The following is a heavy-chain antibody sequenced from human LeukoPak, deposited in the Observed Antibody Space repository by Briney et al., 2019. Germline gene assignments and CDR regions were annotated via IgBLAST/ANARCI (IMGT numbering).Heavy chain of an antibody. D-gene: IGHD3-3*01. CDR1: GGSISSYY. CDR3: ARVRVFGVVPNWFDP. V-gene: IGHV4-59*01. Sequence: SETLSLTCTVSGGSISSYYWSWIRQPPGKGLEWIGYIYYSGSTNYNPSLKSRVTISVDTSKNQFSLKLSSVTAADTAVYYCARVRVFGVVPNWFDPWGQGTLVTVSS. J-gene: IGHJ5*02. CDR2: IYYSGST.